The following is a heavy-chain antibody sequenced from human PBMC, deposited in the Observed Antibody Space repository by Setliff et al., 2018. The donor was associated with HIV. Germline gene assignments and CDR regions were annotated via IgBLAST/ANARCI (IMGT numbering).Heavy chain of an antibody. CDR3: ARSVIGYYYYGMDV. J-gene: IGHJ6*02. Sequence: GSLRLSCAASGFTFSSYAMRWVRQAPGKGLEWVAVISYDGSNKYYADPVKGRFTISRDNSKNTLYLQMNSLRAEDTAVYYCARSVIGYYYYGMDVWGQGTLVTVSS. CDR1: GFTFSSYA. CDR2: ISYDGSNK. V-gene: IGHV3-30*01. D-gene: IGHD3-10*01.